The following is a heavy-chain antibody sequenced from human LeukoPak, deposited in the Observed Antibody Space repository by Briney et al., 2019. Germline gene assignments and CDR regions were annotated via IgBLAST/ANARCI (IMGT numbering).Heavy chain of an antibody. J-gene: IGHJ4*02. CDR2: INHSGST. D-gene: IGHD4-11*01. V-gene: IGHV4-34*01. CDR1: GGSFSGYY. CDR3: ARRTTVTIPFGD. Sequence: PSETLSLTCAVYGGSFSGYYWSWIRQHPGKGLEWSGEINHSGSTNYNPSLKSRVTISVDKSKNQFSLKLSSVTAADTAVYYCARRTTVTIPFGDWGEGTLVTVSS.